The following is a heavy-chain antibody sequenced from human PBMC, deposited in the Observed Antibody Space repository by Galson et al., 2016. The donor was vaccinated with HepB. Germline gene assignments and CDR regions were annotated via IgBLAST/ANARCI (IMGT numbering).Heavy chain of an antibody. J-gene: IGHJ4*02. Sequence: SLRLSCAASGFTFSDYSMNWVRQAPGKGLEWVSYIASNRRTIYYADSARGRFTISRDNAKNSLYLQMNSLRDEDTAVYYCAKWSDAAATYWGQGALVTVSS. D-gene: IGHD6-13*01. CDR2: IASNRRTI. CDR3: AKWSDAAATY. CDR1: GFTFSDYS. V-gene: IGHV3-48*02.